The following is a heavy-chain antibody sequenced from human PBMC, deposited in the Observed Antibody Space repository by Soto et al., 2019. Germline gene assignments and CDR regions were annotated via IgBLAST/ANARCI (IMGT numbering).Heavy chain of an antibody. CDR1: GFTFSSYW. Sequence: GGSLRLSCAASGFTFSSYWMSWVRQAPGKGLEWVANIKQDGSEKYYVDPVKGRFTISRDNAKNSLYLQMNSLRAEDTAVYYCATYDFWGWMDVWGQGTTVTVSS. J-gene: IGHJ6*02. CDR2: IKQDGSEK. CDR3: ATYDFWGWMDV. V-gene: IGHV3-7*01. D-gene: IGHD3-3*01.